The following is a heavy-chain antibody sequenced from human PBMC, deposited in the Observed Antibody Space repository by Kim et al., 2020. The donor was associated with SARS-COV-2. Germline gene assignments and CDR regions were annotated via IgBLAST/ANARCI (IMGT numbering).Heavy chain of an antibody. J-gene: IGHJ4*02. CDR3: AKGGGSGTYSGDL. V-gene: IGHV3-9*01. D-gene: IGHD3-10*01. Sequence: YADSVEGRFTISRDNGANSLYLQMNNRRPEDTAFYYCAKGGGSGTYSGDLWGQGTLVIVSS.